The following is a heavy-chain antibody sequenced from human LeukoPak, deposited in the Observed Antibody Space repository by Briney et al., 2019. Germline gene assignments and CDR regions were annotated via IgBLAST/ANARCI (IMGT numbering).Heavy chain of an antibody. Sequence: PSETLSLTCTVSGGSISSSSYYWGWIRQPPGKGLECIGSIYYSGSTYYNPSLKSRVTMSVDTSKNQFSLKLSSVTAADTAVHDCARHHRGTGIAAAGNWFDPWGQGTLVTVSS. CDR2: IYYSGST. J-gene: IGHJ5*02. CDR1: GGSISSSSYY. D-gene: IGHD6-13*01. CDR3: ARHHRGTGIAAAGNWFDP. V-gene: IGHV4-39*01.